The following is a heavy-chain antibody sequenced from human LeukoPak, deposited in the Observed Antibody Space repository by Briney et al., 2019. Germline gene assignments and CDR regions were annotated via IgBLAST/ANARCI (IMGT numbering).Heavy chain of an antibody. CDR1: GYTFTGYY. V-gene: IGHV1-2*02. J-gene: IGHJ4*02. CDR2: INPNRGGT. CDR3: ARGRVVLPLSFDY. D-gene: IGHD2-15*01. Sequence: ASVKVSCKASGYTFTGYYMHWVRQAPGQGLEWMGWINPNRGGTNYAQKFQGRVTMTRDTSISTAYMELSRLRSDDTAVYYCARGRVVLPLSFDYWGQGTLVTVSS.